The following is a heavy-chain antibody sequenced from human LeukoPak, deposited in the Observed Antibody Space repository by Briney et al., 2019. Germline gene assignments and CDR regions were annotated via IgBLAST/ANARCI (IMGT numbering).Heavy chain of an antibody. J-gene: IGHJ6*03. CDR1: GFTFDDYG. Sequence: PGGSLRLSCAASGFTFDDYGMSWVRQAPGKGLEWVSGINWNGGSTGYADSVKGRFTISRDNAKNSLYLQMNSLRAEDTALYYCARRYSRGPFDYYYMDVWGKGTTVTVSS. CDR3: ARRYSRGPFDYYYMDV. V-gene: IGHV3-20*04. CDR2: INWNGGST. D-gene: IGHD3-10*01.